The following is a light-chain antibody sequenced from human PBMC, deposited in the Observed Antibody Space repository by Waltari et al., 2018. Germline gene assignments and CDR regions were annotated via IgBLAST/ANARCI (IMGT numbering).Light chain of an antibody. CDR1: QSVGSY. CDR2: DAS. J-gene: IGKJ2*01. Sequence: EIVLTQSPATLSLSPGDTATLSCRASQSVGSYLAWYQQKPGQPPRLLIYDASNRATGVPARFRGSGSGTEFTLTISSLEAEDFAVYYCQQRSNWTPHTFGQGARLEIE. V-gene: IGKV3-11*01. CDR3: QQRSNWTPHT.